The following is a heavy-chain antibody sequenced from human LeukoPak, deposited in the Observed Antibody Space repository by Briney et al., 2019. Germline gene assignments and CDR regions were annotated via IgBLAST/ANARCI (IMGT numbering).Heavy chain of an antibody. CDR2: IRSKANSCAT. J-gene: IGHJ5*02. V-gene: IGHV3-73*01. CDR1: GFTFSGSA. D-gene: IGHD6-19*01. CDR3: TRQGSEGYNWFDP. Sequence: GGSLRLSCAASGFTFSGSAMHWVRQASGKGLEWVGRIRSKANSCATAYAASVKGRFTISRDDSKNTAYLQMNSLKTEDTAVYYCTRQGSEGYNWFDPWGQGTLVTVSS.